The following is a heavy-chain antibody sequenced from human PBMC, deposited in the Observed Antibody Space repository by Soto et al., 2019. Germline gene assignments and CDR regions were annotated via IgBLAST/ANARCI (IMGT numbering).Heavy chain of an antibody. CDR3: ARGPPLLW. Sequence: PSETLSLTCTVSGGSISNYYWSWIRQPPGRGLEWIGHIFYSGSTNYNPALKSRVTISVDTSKSQFSLKLSSVTAADTAVYYCARGPPLLWWSQGTLVTVSS. CDR1: GGSISNYY. V-gene: IGHV4-59*01. CDR2: IFYSGST. D-gene: IGHD2-21*01. J-gene: IGHJ4*02.